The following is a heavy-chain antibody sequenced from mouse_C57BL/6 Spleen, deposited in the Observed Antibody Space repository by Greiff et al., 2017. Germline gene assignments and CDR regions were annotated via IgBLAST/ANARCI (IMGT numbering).Heavy chain of an antibody. CDR3: ARGSLDLGAWFAY. V-gene: IGHV1-26*01. CDR1: GYTFTDYY. D-gene: IGHD4-1*01. CDR2: INPNNGGT. J-gene: IGHJ3*01. Sequence: EVQLQQSGPELVKPGASVKISCKASGYTFTDYYMNWVKQSHGKSLEWIGDINPNNGGTSYNQKFKGKATLTVDKSSSTAYMELRSLTSEDSAVYYCARGSLDLGAWFAYWGQGTLVTVSA.